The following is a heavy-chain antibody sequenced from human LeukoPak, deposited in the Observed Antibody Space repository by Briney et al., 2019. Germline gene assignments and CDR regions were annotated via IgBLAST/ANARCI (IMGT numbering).Heavy chain of an antibody. V-gene: IGHV3-53*01. CDR1: GFTVSSNY. CDR3: ARDARGVAAAHLFDY. D-gene: IGHD6-13*01. Sequence: GGSLRLSCAASGFTVSSNYMSWVRQAPGKGLEWVSVIYSGGSTYYADSVKGRFTISRDNSKNTLYLQMNSLRAEDTAVYYCARDARGVAAAHLFDYWGQGTLVTVSS. CDR2: IYSGGST. J-gene: IGHJ4*02.